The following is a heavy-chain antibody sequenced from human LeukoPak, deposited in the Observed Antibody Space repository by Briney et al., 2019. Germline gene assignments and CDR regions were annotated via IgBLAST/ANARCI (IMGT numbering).Heavy chain of an antibody. Sequence: GASVKVSCKASGYTFTSYGISWVRQAPGQGLEWMGWISAYNGNTNYAQKLQGRVTMTTDTSTSTAYMELRSLRSDDTAVYYCARDQRDSYGYEPPICYFDYWGQGTLVTVSS. V-gene: IGHV1-18*01. CDR2: ISAYNGNT. D-gene: IGHD5-18*01. CDR1: GYTFTSYG. CDR3: ARDQRDSYGYEPPICYFDY. J-gene: IGHJ4*02.